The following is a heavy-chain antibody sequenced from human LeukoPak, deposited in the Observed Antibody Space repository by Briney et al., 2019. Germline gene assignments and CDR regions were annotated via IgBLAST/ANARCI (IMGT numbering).Heavy chain of an antibody. CDR1: GDTFSSYP. V-gene: IGHV1-69*01. CDR2: FIPFFGTG. Sequence: SVKVSCKASGDTFSSYPISWVRQAPGQGLEWMGGFIPFFGTGNYAQQFQGRVTITADESTSTAYMELSRLRSEDTAVYYCARGYYYDSGGHYDYYYYMDVWGKGTMVTVSS. CDR3: ARGYYYDSGGHYDYYYYMDV. D-gene: IGHD3-22*01. J-gene: IGHJ6*03.